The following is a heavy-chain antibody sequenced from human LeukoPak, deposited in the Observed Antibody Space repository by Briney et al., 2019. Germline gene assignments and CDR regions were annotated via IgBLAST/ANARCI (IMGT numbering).Heavy chain of an antibody. V-gene: IGHV3-21*01. CDR2: ISSSSSYI. J-gene: IGHJ4*02. CDR1: GFTFSSYS. Sequence: GGSLRLSCAASGFTFSSYSMNWVRQAPGKGLEWVSSISSSSSYIYYADSVKGRFTISRDNAKNSLYLQMNSLRAEDTAVYYCAREAYCSSTSCPIDYWGQGTLVTVSS. D-gene: IGHD2-2*01. CDR3: AREAYCSSTSCPIDY.